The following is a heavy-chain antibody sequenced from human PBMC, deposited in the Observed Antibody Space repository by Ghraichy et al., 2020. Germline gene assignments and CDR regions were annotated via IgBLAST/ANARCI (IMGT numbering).Heavy chain of an antibody. CDR3: AHRPGRGSAGYLYY. Sequence: SGPTLVKPTQTLTLTCTFSGFSLSTSGVGVGWIRQPPGKALEWLALIYWNDDKRYSPSLTSRLTVTRDTSKNQVVLTMTNMDPVDTATYYCAHRPGRGSAGYLYYWGQGTLVTVSS. V-gene: IGHV2-5*01. D-gene: IGHD3-10*01. J-gene: IGHJ4*02. CDR2: IYWNDDK. CDR1: GFSLSTSGVG.